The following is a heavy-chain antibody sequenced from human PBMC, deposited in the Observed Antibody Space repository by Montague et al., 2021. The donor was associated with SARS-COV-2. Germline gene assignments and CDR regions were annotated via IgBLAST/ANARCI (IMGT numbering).Heavy chain of an antibody. V-gene: IGHV4-34*01. D-gene: IGHD1-14*01. Sequence: SETLSLTCAVSGGSFSGYYCCWICLPPSPGLELIWVINHSGSTNYNPSPTSRVTISVATAKNPIPLTPSSVTAAATAESYCASGLLEPLDYWGQGTLVTVSA. CDR3: ASGLLEPLDY. J-gene: IGHJ4*02. CDR1: GGSFSGYY. CDR2: INHSGST.